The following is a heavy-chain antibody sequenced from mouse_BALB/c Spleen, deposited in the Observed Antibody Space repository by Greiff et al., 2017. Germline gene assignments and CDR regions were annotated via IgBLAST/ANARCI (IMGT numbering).Heavy chain of an antibody. J-gene: IGHJ2*01. CDR3: AIYTPDSSGSLDY. CDR2: ISHSGST. Sequence: EVQLQESGPGLVKPSQSLSLTCTVTGYSITSDYAWNWIRPFPGNKLEWMGYISHSGSTSYNPSLKSRIPITRDTSKNQFFLQLNSMTTEDTATYYSAIYTPDSSGSLDYWGQGTTLTVSA. V-gene: IGHV3-2*02. CDR1: GYSITSDYA. D-gene: IGHD3-2*01.